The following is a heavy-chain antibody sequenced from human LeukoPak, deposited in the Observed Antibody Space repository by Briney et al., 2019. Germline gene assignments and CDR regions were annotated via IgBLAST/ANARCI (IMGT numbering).Heavy chain of an antibody. V-gene: IGHV1-69*13. CDR3: ARAGGGSYHYYYYYYMDV. CDR2: IIPIFGTA. D-gene: IGHD2-15*01. Sequence: SVKVSCKASGGTFSSYAISWVRQAPGQGLEWMGGIIPIFGTANHAQKFQGRVTITADESTSTAYMELSSLRSEDTAVYYCARAGGGSYHYYYYYYMDVWGKGTTVTVSS. CDR1: GGTFSSYA. J-gene: IGHJ6*03.